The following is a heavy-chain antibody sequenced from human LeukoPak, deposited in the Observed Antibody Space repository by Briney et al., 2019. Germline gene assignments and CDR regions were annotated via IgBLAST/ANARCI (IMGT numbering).Heavy chain of an antibody. J-gene: IGHJ4*02. D-gene: IGHD2-2*01. CDR2: IYNGDDT. CDR3: ARVLRYQLPPEK. Sequence: GGSLRLSCAAFGFTVSSNYMSWVRQAPGKGLEWVSVIYNGDDTYYPDSVKGRFTISRDNSRNTLYLQMNNLRIEDTAVYYCARVLRYQLPPEKWGQGTLVTVSS. CDR1: GFTVSSNY. V-gene: IGHV3-53*01.